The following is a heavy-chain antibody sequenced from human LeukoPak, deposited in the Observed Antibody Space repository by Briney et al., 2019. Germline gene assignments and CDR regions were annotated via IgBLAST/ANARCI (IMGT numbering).Heavy chain of an antibody. V-gene: IGHV3-23*01. CDR3: AKDCSSSCIH. CDR2: IRGSGENT. Sequence: GGSLRLSCAASGFTFSSYAMIWVRQVPGKGLEWVSAIRGSGENTLYADSVKGRFTISRDNSKNTLYLQMNRLRGEDTAVYYCAKDCSSSCIHWGQGTLVTVSS. CDR1: GFTFSSYA. J-gene: IGHJ4*02. D-gene: IGHD6-13*01.